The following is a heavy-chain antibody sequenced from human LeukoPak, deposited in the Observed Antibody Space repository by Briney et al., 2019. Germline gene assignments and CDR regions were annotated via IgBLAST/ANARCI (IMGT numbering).Heavy chain of an antibody. D-gene: IGHD2-2*02. V-gene: IGHV5-51*01. CDR3: ARIRLGQLLYGGRDNWFDP. CDR2: IYPGGSDT. J-gene: IGHJ5*02. CDR1: GYSFTSYW. Sequence: GESLKISCKGSGYSFTSYWIGWVRQMPGKGLEWMGIIYPGGSDTRYSPSFQGQVTISADKSISTAYLQWSSLKASDTAMYYCARIRLGQLLYGGRDNWFDPWGQGTLVTVSS.